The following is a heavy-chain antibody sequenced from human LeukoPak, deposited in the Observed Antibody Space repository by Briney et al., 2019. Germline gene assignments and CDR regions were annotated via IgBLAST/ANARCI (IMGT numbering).Heavy chain of an antibody. V-gene: IGHV4-34*01. J-gene: IGHJ3*02. CDR2: INHSGST. CDR1: GGSFSGYY. Sequence: SETLSLTCAVYGGSFSGYYWSWIRQPPGKGLEWIGEINHSGSTNYNPSLKSRVTISVDTSKNQFSLKLSSVTAADTAVYYCARDSSSADAFDIWGQGTMVTVSS. D-gene: IGHD6-6*01. CDR3: ARDSSSADAFDI.